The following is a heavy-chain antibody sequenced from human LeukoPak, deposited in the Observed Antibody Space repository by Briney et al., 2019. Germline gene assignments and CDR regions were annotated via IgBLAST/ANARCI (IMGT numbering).Heavy chain of an antibody. V-gene: IGHV3-21*01. CDR3: ARDSSGWYWNGYYYYGMDV. Sequence: GGSLRLSCAASGFTFSSYSMNWVRQAPGKGLEWVSSISSSSSYIYYADPVKGRFTISRDNAKNSLYLQMTSLRAEDTAVYYCARDSSGWYWNGYYYYGMDVWGQGTTVTVSS. CDR2: ISSSSSYI. J-gene: IGHJ6*02. CDR1: GFTFSSYS. D-gene: IGHD6-19*01.